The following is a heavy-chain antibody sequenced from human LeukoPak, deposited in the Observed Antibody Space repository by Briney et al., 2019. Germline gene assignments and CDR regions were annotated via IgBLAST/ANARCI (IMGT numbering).Heavy chain of an antibody. CDR2: IIPIFGTA. V-gene: IGHV1-69*05. D-gene: IGHD6-6*01. J-gene: IGHJ4*02. CDR1: GGTFSSYA. CDR3: ARGIDKYSSSSS. Sequence: ASVKVSCKVSGGTFSSYAISWVRQAPGQGLEWMGRIIPIFGTANYAQKFQGRVTITTDESTSTAYMELSSLRSEDTAVYYCARGIDKYSSSSSWGQGTLVTVSS.